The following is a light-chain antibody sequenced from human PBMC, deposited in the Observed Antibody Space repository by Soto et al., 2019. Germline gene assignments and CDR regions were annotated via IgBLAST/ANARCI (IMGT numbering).Light chain of an antibody. CDR3: QQYRYWPLT. V-gene: IGKV3-15*01. J-gene: IGKJ1*01. CDR2: GAS. CDR1: QSVDNK. Sequence: EIVMTQSPGTLSVSPGDTSTLSCRASQSVDNKLAWYQQRPGQPPRLLVSGASTRATGVPARFSGSGSGTEFSLIISSLQSDDFEVYYCQQYRYWPLTFGQGTTVEIK.